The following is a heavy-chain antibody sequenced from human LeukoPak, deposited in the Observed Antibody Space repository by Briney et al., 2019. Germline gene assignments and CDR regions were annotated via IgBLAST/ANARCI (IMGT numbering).Heavy chain of an antibody. Sequence: PGGSLRLSCAASEFTLDDYGMSWVRQAPGKGLEWVSGISWNGGNRGYADSVKGRFTISRDNAKNSVYLQMNSLRVEDTALYYCARDGGKYYDFWSGYRPWGQGTMVIVSS. CDR1: EFTLDDYG. J-gene: IGHJ3*01. D-gene: IGHD3-3*01. V-gene: IGHV3-20*04. CDR2: ISWNGGNR. CDR3: ARDGGKYYDFWSGYRP.